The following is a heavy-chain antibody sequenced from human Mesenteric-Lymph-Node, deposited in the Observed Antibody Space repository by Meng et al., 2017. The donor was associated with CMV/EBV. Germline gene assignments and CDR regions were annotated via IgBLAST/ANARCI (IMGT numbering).Heavy chain of an antibody. V-gene: IGHV3-30*02. CDR3: AKTYSGSYSGFDY. CDR2: IRYDGSNK. D-gene: IGHD1-26*01. Sequence: GESLKISCAASGFTFSSYGMHWVRQAPGKGLEWVAFIRYDGSNKYYADSAKGRFTISRDNSKNTLYLQMNSLRGEDTAVYYCAKTYSGSYSGFDYWGQGTLVTVSS. J-gene: IGHJ4*02. CDR1: GFTFSSYG.